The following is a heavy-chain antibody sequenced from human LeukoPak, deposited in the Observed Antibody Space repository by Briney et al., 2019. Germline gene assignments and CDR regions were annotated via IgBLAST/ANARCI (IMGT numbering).Heavy chain of an antibody. V-gene: IGHV4-34*01. D-gene: IGHD6-13*01. CDR1: GGSFSGYY. Sequence: SETLSLTCAVYGGSFSGYYWSWIRQPPGKGLEWIGEINHSGSTNYNPSLKSRVTISVDTSKNQFSLKLSPVTAADTAVYYCARAGKAAAGKDYWGQGTLVTVSS. CDR2: INHSGST. J-gene: IGHJ4*02. CDR3: ARAGKAAAGKDY.